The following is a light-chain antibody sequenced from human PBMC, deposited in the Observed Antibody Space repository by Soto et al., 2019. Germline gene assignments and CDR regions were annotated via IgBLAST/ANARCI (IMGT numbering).Light chain of an antibody. CDR3: QQVDAYPST. V-gene: IGKV1-9*01. CDR2: AAS. J-gene: IGKJ4*01. CDR1: QGISSF. Sequence: IQLTQSPSSLSASVGDRVTITCRASQGISSFLALYQQKPGKAPNLLIYAASTLQTGVPSRFSGGGSGTDFTLTIDNLQPEDFATYYCQQVDAYPSTFGGGTKVDIK.